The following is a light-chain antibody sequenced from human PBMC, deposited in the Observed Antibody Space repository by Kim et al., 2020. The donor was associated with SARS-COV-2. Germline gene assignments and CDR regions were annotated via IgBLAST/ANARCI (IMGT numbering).Light chain of an antibody. Sequence: DIQMTQSPSSLSASVGDRLTITCRASQGMSSYLAWYQQRPGKVPKLLIYVASTLQSGVPSRFSGSGSGTDFTLTVSSLQPEDVPSSYCQKYNSAPTWTFGQGTKVDIK. CDR3: QKYNSAPTWT. J-gene: IGKJ1*01. CDR2: VAS. CDR1: QGMSSY. V-gene: IGKV1-27*01.